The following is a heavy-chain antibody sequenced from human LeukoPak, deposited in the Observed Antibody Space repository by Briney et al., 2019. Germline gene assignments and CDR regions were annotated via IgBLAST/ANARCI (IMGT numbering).Heavy chain of an antibody. J-gene: IGHJ4*02. CDR3: ATEAGHYDSSGYYEYYFDY. CDR2: MNPNSGNT. Sequence: ASVKVSCKASGYTFTSYDINWVRQATGQGLEWMGWMNPNSGNTGYAQKFQGRVTITRNTSISTAYMELSSLRSEDTAVYYCATEAGHYDSSGYYEYYFDYWGQGTLVTVSS. CDR1: GYTFTSYD. V-gene: IGHV1-8*03. D-gene: IGHD3-22*01.